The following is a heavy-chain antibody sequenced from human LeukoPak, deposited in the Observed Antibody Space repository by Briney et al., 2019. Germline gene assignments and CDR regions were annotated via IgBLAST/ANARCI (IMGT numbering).Heavy chain of an antibody. Sequence: GASLKISCKGSGYSFTSYWIGWVRQMPGKGLEWMGIIYPGDSDTRYSPSFQGQVTISADKSISSAYLQWSSLKASDSAMYYCARPRGTAAAGMVDYWGQGTLVTVSS. CDR1: GYSFTSYW. CDR3: ARPRGTAAAGMVDY. CDR2: IYPGDSDT. V-gene: IGHV5-51*01. J-gene: IGHJ4*02. D-gene: IGHD6-13*01.